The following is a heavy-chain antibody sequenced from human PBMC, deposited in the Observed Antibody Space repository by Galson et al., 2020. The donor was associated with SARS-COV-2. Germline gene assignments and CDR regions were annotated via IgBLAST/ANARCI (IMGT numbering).Heavy chain of an antibody. D-gene: IGHD4-4*01. J-gene: IGHJ4*02. CDR1: GDSVSSNSAA. V-gene: IGHV6-1*01. CDR3: ARELYSNLVGGGFDY. Sequence: SQTLSLTCAISGDSVSSNSAAWNWIRQSPSRGLEWLGRTYYRSKWYNDYAVSVKSRITINPDPSKNQFSLQPNSVTPEDTAVYYCARELYSNLVGGGFDYWGQGTLVTVSS. CDR2: TYYRSKWYN.